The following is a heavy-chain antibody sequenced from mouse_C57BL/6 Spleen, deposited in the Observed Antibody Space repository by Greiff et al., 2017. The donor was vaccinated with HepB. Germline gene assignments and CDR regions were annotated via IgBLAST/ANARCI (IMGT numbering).Heavy chain of an antibody. Sequence: EVQLQQSGPVLVKPGPSVKISCKASGFTFTDYYMHWVKQSHGKSLEWIGLVYPYNGGTSYNQKLKGKATLTLDTSSSTAYMELNSLTSEDSAVYYCAREGENYYGSSAWFAYWGQGTLVTVSA. CDR2: VYPYNGGT. CDR1: GFTFTDYY. J-gene: IGHJ3*01. V-gene: IGHV1-36*01. D-gene: IGHD1-1*01. CDR3: AREGENYYGSSAWFAY.